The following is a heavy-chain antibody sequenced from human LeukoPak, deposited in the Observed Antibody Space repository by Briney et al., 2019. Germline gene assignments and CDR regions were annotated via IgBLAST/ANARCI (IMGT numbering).Heavy chain of an antibody. Sequence: SETLSLTCAVYGGSFSGYYWSWIRQPPGKGLEWIGEINHSGSTNYNPSLKSRVTISVDTSKNQFSLKLSSVTAADTAVYYCALGGYDFSFWGQGTLVTVSS. CDR1: GGSFSGYY. V-gene: IGHV4-34*01. J-gene: IGHJ4*02. D-gene: IGHD5-12*01. CDR2: INHSGST. CDR3: ALGGYDFSF.